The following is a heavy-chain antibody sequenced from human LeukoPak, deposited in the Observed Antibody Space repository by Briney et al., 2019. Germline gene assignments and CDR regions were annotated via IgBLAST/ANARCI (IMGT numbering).Heavy chain of an antibody. V-gene: IGHV3-23*01. Sequence: GGSLRLSCAASGFTFSSYAMSWVRQAPGKGLEWVSAIGGSGGSTYYADSVKGRFTISRDNSKNTLYLQMNSLRAEDTAVYYCAKVVEGSGSPDYWGQGTLVTVSS. CDR3: AKVVEGSGSPDY. J-gene: IGHJ4*02. CDR1: GFTFSSYA. CDR2: IGGSGGST. D-gene: IGHD3-10*01.